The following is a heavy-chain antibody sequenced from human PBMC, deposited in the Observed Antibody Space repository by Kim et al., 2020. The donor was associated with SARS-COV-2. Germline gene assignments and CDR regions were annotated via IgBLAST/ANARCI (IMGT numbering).Heavy chain of an antibody. Sequence: GGSLRLSCAASGFTFSSYAMHWVRQAPGKGLEWVAVISYDGSNKYYADSVKGRFTISRDNSKNTLYLQMNSLRAEDTAVYYCASGDYGDYRGHRYYFDY. D-gene: IGHD4-17*01. CDR1: GFTFSSYA. V-gene: IGHV3-30*04. CDR2: ISYDGSNK. CDR3: ASGDYGDYRGHRYYFDY. J-gene: IGHJ4*01.